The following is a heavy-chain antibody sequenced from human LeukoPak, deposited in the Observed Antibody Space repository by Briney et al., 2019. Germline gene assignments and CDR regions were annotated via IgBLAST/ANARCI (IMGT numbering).Heavy chain of an antibody. V-gene: IGHV1-18*01. CDR2: ISTYSGNT. CDR3: ARGSSSLYTSKDS. D-gene: IGHD6-13*01. CDR1: GYAFTSYG. Sequence: GASVKVSCKASGYAFTSYGITWVRQAPGQGLEWMGWISTYSGNTNYAQKFQGRVTMTTDTSTSTAYMELRSLRSDDTAVYYCARGSSSLYTSKDSWGQGTLVTVSS. J-gene: IGHJ4*02.